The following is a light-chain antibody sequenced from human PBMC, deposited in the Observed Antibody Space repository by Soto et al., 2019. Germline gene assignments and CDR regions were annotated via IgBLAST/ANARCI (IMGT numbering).Light chain of an antibody. CDR2: GAS. CDR1: QSISDMF. CDR3: QHYSRSPYT. J-gene: IGKJ2*01. Sequence: IVLTQSPVTLSLSPGDRATLSCRASQSISDMFLAWYQQKPGQAPRLLIYGASSRAAGIPDRFSGSGSGTDFTLTISRLEPDDFAMYYCQHYSRSPYTFGQGTSLEIK. V-gene: IGKV3-20*01.